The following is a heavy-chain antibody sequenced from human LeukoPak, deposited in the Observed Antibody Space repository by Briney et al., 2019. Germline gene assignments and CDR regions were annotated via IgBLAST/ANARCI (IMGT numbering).Heavy chain of an antibody. J-gene: IGHJ4*02. Sequence: GGSLRLSCAASGFTFGTYGMHWVRQAPGKGLEWVAVISYDGSNKYYGDSVKGRFTISRDNAKNSLYLQMNSLRAEDTALHYCAKARLWFGEPGYYFDYWGQGTLVTVSS. V-gene: IGHV3-30*18. CDR1: GFTFGTYG. CDR3: AKARLWFGEPGYYFDY. D-gene: IGHD3-10*01. CDR2: ISYDGSNK.